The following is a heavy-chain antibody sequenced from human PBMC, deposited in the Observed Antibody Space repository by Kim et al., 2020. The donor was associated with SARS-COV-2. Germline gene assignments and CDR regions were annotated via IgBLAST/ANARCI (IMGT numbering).Heavy chain of an antibody. D-gene: IGHD2-2*01. J-gene: IGHJ4*02. CDR1: GFTFSTYA. CDR3: TKDQGDCDSTTCYLGN. V-gene: IGHV3-23*01. CDR2: VSASGGST. Sequence: GGSLRLSCAASGFTFSTYAMSWVRQAPGKGLEYVSAVSASGGSTYYADSVEGRFTISRDNSKNTLYLQMNSLRGDDTAVYYCTKDQGDCDSTTCYLGNWGQGTLVTVSS.